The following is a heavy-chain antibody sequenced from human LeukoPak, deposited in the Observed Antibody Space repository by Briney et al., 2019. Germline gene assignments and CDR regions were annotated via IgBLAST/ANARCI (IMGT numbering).Heavy chain of an antibody. Sequence: SETLSLTCTVSGGSISSGGYYWSWIRQHPGKGLEWIGYIYYSGSTYYNPSLKSRVTISVDTSKNQFSLKLNSVTPEDTAVYYCAREGGGRYYYYYGMDVWGQGTTVTVSS. J-gene: IGHJ6*02. CDR1: GGSISSGGYY. V-gene: IGHV4-31*03. D-gene: IGHD2-15*01. CDR3: AREGGGRYYYYYGMDV. CDR2: IYYSGST.